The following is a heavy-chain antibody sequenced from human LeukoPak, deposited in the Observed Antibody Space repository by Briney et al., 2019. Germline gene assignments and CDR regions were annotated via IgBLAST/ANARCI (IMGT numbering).Heavy chain of an antibody. Sequence: GGSLRLSCAASGCSFSSYSMNWVREAPGKGLDWVSYISSSSSTIHYAESVKGRFAISRDNANNSLHLQLNSLRAEDTAVYYCARALAGILDYWGQGILVTVCS. V-gene: IGHV3-48*01. CDR3: ARALAGILDY. CDR1: GCSFSSYS. D-gene: IGHD3-3*02. CDR2: ISSSSSTI. J-gene: IGHJ4*02.